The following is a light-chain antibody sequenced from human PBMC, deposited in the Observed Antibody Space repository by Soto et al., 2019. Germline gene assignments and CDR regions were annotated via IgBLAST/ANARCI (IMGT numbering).Light chain of an antibody. CDR2: GDI. Sequence: QSVLTQPPSVSGAPGQRVSISCTGTSSNIGAGNDVHWYQHLPGTAPKLLIFGDINRPSGVPDRFSGSKSGTSASLAITGLQAEDDADYYSQSYDSSLSISVFGGGTKLTVL. J-gene: IGLJ2*01. CDR1: SSNIGAGND. V-gene: IGLV1-40*01. CDR3: QSYDSSLSISV.